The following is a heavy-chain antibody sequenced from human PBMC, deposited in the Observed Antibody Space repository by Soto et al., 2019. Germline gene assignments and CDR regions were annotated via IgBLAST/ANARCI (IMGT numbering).Heavy chain of an antibody. J-gene: IGHJ6*02. CDR1: GYNFNSYG. Sequence: QVQLVQSGGEVKKPGASVKVSCKASGYNFNSYGISWVRQAPGQGLEWMGWISAYTGSTDYAQQLQGRVTMTRETSSNTAYMEQRSLRSDDTAVYYCARDGSYGYSHYYYGIDVWGQGTTVTVS. CDR3: ARDGSYGYSHYYYGIDV. CDR2: ISAYTGST. V-gene: IGHV1-18*01. D-gene: IGHD3-22*01.